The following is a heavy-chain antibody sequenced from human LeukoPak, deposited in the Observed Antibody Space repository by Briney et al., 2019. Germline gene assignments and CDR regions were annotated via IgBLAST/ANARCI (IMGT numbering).Heavy chain of an antibody. CDR3: ARRGSGGRSFDY. CDR1: GGSISSYY. D-gene: IGHD3-10*01. V-gene: IGHV4-59*08. J-gene: IGHJ4*02. CDR2: IYYTGST. Sequence: SETLSLTCTVSGGSISSYYWSWIRQPPGKGLEWIGYIYYTGSTNYNPSLKSRVTISVDASKNQFSLKLSSVSAADPAVYYCARRGSGGRSFDYWGQGTLVTVSS.